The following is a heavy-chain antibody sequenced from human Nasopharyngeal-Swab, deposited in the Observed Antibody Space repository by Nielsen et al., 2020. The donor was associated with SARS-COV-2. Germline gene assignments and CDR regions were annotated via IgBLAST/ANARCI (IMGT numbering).Heavy chain of an antibody. V-gene: IGHV3-33*01. CDR3: ARDTDDNGDGYYYYYGMDV. Sequence: GGSLRLSCAASGFTFSSYGMHWVRQAPGKGLEWVAVIWYDGSNKYYADSVKGRFTISRDNSKNTLYLQMNSLRAEDTAVYYYARDTDDNGDGYYYYYGMDVWGQGTTVTVSS. CDR2: IWYDGSNK. J-gene: IGHJ6*02. D-gene: IGHD4-17*01. CDR1: GFTFSSYG.